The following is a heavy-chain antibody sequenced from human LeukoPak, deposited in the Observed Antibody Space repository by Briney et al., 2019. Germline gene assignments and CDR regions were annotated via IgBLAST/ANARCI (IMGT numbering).Heavy chain of an antibody. CDR1: GFTFSGYA. Sequence: GGSLRLSCAASGFTFSGYAMHWVRQAPGKGLEWVAVISYDGSNKYYADSVKGRFTISRDNSKNTLYLQMNSLRAEDAAVYYCAREPTLIAARHGARGAFDYWGQGTLVTVSS. CDR2: ISYDGSNK. V-gene: IGHV3-30-3*01. CDR3: AREPTLIAARHGARGAFDY. D-gene: IGHD6-6*01. J-gene: IGHJ4*02.